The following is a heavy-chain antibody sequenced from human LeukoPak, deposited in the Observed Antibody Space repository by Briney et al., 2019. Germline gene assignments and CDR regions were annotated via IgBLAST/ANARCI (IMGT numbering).Heavy chain of an antibody. D-gene: IGHD6-19*01. CDR2: IYHSGST. CDR1: GGSISSSNW. J-gene: IGHJ2*01. V-gene: IGHV4-4*02. CDR3: ARYYPIAVAGYWYFDL. Sequence: SETLSLTCAVSGGSISSSNWWSWVRQPPGKGLEWIGEIYHSGSTNYNPSLKSRVTISVDKSKNQFSLKLSSVTAADTAVYYRARYYPIAVAGYWYFDLWGRGTLVTVSS.